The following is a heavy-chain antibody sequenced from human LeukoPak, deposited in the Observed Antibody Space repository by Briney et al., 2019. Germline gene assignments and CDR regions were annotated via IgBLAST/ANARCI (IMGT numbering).Heavy chain of an antibody. CDR1: GGSFSGYY. D-gene: IGHD6-19*01. CDR3: ARGQVAGPKVGFDY. V-gene: IGHV4-34*01. Sequence: SETLSLTCAVYGGSFSGYYWSWIRQPPGKGLEWIGEINHSGSTNYNPSLKSRVTISVDTSKNQFSLKLSSVTAADTAVYYCARGQVAGPKVGFDYWGQGTLVTVSS. CDR2: INHSGST. J-gene: IGHJ4*02.